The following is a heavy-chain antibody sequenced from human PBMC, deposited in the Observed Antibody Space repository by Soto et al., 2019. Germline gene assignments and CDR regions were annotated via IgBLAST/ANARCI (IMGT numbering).Heavy chain of an antibody. CDR2: IYYSGTT. Sequence: SSETLSLTCAVSGGSISSTNTYWVWIRHPPGKGLEWIGNIYYSGTTYYNPSLKSRVTISVDTSRTQFSLRLNSVTAADTAVYYCARRIGGTSNFDYWGQGTLVTVSS. D-gene: IGHD2-15*01. CDR3: ARRIGGTSNFDY. J-gene: IGHJ4*02. V-gene: IGHV4-39*01. CDR1: GGSISSTNTY.